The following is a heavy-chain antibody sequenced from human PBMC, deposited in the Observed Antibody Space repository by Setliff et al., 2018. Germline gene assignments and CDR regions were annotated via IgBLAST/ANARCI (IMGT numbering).Heavy chain of an antibody. CDR2: ISHSGNT. CDR3: ARAPQYSNFWYALSWFDP. CDR1: GESFSGYF. Sequence: PSETLSLTCAVYGESFSGYFWSWIRQTPEKGLEWIGEISHSGNTNYNPSFKSRVTISIDTSKNQFSLKLTSVTAADTAVYYCARAPQYSNFWYALSWFDPWGQGTLVTVSS. J-gene: IGHJ5*02. V-gene: IGHV4-34*01. D-gene: IGHD3-3*01.